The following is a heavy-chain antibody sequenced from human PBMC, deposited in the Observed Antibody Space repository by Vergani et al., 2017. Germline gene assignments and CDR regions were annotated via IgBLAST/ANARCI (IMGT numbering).Heavy chain of an antibody. V-gene: IGHV1-69*01. D-gene: IGHD3-3*01. CDR1: GGTFSSYA. CDR3: ARKNGRVVPELDHDAFDI. J-gene: IGHJ3*02. Sequence: QVQLVQSGAEVKKPGSSVKVSCKASGGTFSSYAISWVRQAPGQGLEWMGGIIPIFGTANYAKKFQGRVTITADDSTSTAYMELSSLRSEDTAVYYGARKNGRVVPELDHDAFDIWGQGTMVTVSS. CDR2: IIPIFGTA.